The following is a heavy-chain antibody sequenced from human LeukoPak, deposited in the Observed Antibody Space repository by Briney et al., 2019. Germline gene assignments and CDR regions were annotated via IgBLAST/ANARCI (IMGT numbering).Heavy chain of an antibody. CDR3: DKGNIATLTLALFAC. V-gene: IGHV3-23*01. CDR2: ISGSGGNS. CDR1: GFTFTTYA. D-gene: IGHD5-12*01. J-gene: IGHJ4*02. Sequence: GGSLRLSCSASGFTFTTYAMSWVRQAPGKGLEWVSAISGSGGNSYYADSVKGRFTISRDNSKNTLYLQMNSLRAEDTAVYYCDKGNIATLTLALFACWGQETLGTVSS.